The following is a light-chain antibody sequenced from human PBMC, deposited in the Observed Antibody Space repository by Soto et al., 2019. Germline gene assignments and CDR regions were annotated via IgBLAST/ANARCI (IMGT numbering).Light chain of an antibody. Sequence: ENVLTQSPGTLSLSPGERATLSFRASQSVSSSYLAWYQQKPGQAPRLLIYGASTRATGIPARFSGSGSGTDFTLTISRLEAEDFAVYYCQQYNNWPWTFGQGTKVDIK. CDR2: GAS. J-gene: IGKJ1*01. V-gene: IGKV3-20*01. CDR1: QSVSSSY. CDR3: QQYNNWPWT.